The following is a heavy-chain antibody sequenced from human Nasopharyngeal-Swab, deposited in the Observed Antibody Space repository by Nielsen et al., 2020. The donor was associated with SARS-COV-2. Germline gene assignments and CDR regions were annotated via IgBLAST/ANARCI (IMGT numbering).Heavy chain of an antibody. CDR1: GYTFTNYG. V-gene: IGHV1-18*01. J-gene: IGHJ4*02. CDR3: ARATYPSGSYSSY. D-gene: IGHD1-26*01. Sequence: ASVKVPCKTSGYTFTNYGISWVRQAPGQRLEWMGWISSYNDNPNYAQKFQGRVTMTTDTSTSTAYMELRSLTSDDTAVYYCARATYPSGSYSSYWGQGTLVTVSS. CDR2: ISSYNDNP.